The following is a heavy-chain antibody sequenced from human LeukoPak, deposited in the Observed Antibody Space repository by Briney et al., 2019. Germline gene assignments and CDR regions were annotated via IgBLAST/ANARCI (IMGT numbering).Heavy chain of an antibody. D-gene: IGHD3-10*01. CDR1: GFSFSSYA. CDR2: IWYDGSNQ. J-gene: IGHJ4*02. CDR3: VLYGSGSSFDY. Sequence: PGGSLRLSCAASGFSFSSYAMHWVRQAPGKGLEWVAVIWYDGSNQYYADSVRGRFTISRDNAKNTLYLQMNSLRAEDTAVYYCVLYGSGSSFDYWGQGTLVTVSP. V-gene: IGHV3-33*03.